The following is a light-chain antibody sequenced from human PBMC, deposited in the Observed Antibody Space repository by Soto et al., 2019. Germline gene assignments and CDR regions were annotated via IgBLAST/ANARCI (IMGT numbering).Light chain of an antibody. J-gene: IGKJ2*01. CDR1: QRINNW. V-gene: IGKV1-5*01. Sequence: DIQMTQSPSTLSASVGDRVTITCRASQRINNWVAWYQQKPGKAPNLLIYDVSSLESGVPSRFSGSGGGTEFTLTISSLQPDDFASYYCQQYNSYSPYTFGQVTKLEIK. CDR2: DVS. CDR3: QQYNSYSPYT.